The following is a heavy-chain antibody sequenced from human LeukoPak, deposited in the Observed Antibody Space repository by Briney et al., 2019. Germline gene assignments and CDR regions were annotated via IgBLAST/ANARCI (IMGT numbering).Heavy chain of an antibody. CDR3: ARHTPTYYYGSGWSRKFDP. Sequence: SETLSLTCTVSGGSISSGSYYWSWIRQPAGTGLEWIGRIYTSGSTNYNPSLKSRVTISVDTSKNQFSLKLSSVTAADTAVYYCARHTPTYYYGSGWSRKFDPWGQGTLVTVSS. J-gene: IGHJ5*02. CDR1: GGSISSGSYY. V-gene: IGHV4-61*02. CDR2: IYTSGST. D-gene: IGHD3-10*01.